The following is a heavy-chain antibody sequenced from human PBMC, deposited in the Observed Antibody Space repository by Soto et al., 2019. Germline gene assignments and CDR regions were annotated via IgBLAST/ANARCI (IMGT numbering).Heavy chain of an antibody. Sequence: EVHLVESGGGLVKPGGSLRLSCAVSGFTFSSCTMNWVRQAPGKGLEWVSSISPSTSHIYYADSVKGRFTISRDNAKDSLFLKMNSLRAEDMALYYCSGCSGGACHQNYGMDVWGQGTTVTVSS. CDR2: ISPSTSHI. CDR3: SGCSGGACHQNYGMDV. CDR1: GFTFSSCT. V-gene: IGHV3-21*01. D-gene: IGHD2-15*01. J-gene: IGHJ6*02.